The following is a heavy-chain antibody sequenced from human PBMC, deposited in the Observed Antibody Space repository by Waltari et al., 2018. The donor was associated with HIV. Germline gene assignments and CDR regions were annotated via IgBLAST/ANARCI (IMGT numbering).Heavy chain of an antibody. J-gene: IGHJ4*02. V-gene: IGHV1-2*02. CDR3: ARISNDYYDSSGYYGT. CDR1: GYTFTGYY. CDR2: INPNRGGT. D-gene: IGHD3-22*01. Sequence: QVQLVQSGAEVKKPGASVKVSCKASGYTFTGYYMHWVRQAPGQGLEWMGWINPNRGGTNYAQKFQGRFTRTRDTSISTAYMELSRLRSDDTAVYYCARISNDYYDSSGYYGTWGQGTLVTVSS.